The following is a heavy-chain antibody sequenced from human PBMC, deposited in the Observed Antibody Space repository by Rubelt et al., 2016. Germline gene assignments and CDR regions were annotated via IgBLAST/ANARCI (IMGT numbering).Heavy chain of an antibody. D-gene: IGHD1-26*01. Sequence: QVQLQQWGAGLLKPSETLSLTCAVYGGSFSGYYWSWIRQPPGKGLEWIGEINHSGSTNYNPSLKSRVTISVDTSKNQFSLKLGSGTAADTAVYYCARRRRYSGSSYWYFDLWGRGTLVTVSS. V-gene: IGHV4-34*01. CDR1: GGSFSGYY. J-gene: IGHJ2*01. CDR3: ARRRRYSGSSYWYFDL. CDR2: INHSGST.